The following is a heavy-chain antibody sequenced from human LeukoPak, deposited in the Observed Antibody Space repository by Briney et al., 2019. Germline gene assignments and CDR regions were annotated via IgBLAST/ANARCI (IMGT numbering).Heavy chain of an antibody. CDR1: GFTFSTYW. D-gene: IGHD2-21*02. CDR3: ARRLGGGDCFWSY. V-gene: IGHV3-7*01. Sequence: GGSLRLSCAASGFTFSTYWMSWVRQAPGKGLEWVANIKQDGSEKYYVDSVKGRFTISRDNAKNSLYLQMNSLRAEDTAVYYCARRLGGGDCFWSYWGQGTLVTVSS. J-gene: IGHJ4*02. CDR2: IKQDGSEK.